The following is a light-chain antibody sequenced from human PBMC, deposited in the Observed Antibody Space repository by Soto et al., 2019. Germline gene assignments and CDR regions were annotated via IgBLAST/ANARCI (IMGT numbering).Light chain of an antibody. Sequence: DIQRTQSPSSLSPSVGDRLTITCRASQSISNFLNWYQQKPGKAPKLLIYAASSFQSGVPSRLSGSGSGTEFTLTISSMQPDDFATYYCQQYNSYSTFGQGTKVDI. CDR1: QSISNF. CDR2: AAS. J-gene: IGKJ1*01. V-gene: IGKV1-5*01. CDR3: QQYNSYST.